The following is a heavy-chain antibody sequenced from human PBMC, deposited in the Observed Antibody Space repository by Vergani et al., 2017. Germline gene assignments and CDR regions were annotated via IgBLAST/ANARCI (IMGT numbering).Heavy chain of an antibody. D-gene: IGHD1-26*01. CDR1: GCSISSYY. CDR3: ARSMYGSYYYYGMDV. J-gene: IGHJ6*02. V-gene: IGHV4-59*01. Sequence: QVQLQESGPGLVKPSETLSLTCTVSGCSISSYYWSWIRQPPGKGLEWIGYIYYSGSTNYHPSLKSRVTISVDTSKNQFSLKLSSVTAADTAVYYCARSMYGSYYYYGMDVWGQGTTVTVSS. CDR2: IYYSGST.